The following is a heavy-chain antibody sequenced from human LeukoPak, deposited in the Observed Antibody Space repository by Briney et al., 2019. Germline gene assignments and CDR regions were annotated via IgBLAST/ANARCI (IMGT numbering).Heavy chain of an antibody. D-gene: IGHD6-6*01. V-gene: IGHV1-69*05. CDR3: ARSSIAAPVGDY. Sequence: ASVKVSCKASGGTFSSYAISWVRQAPGQGLEWMGGIIPIFGTANYAQKFQGRVTFTTDESTSTAYMELSSLRSEDTAVYYCARSSIAAPVGDYWGQGTLVTVSS. CDR1: GGTFSSYA. J-gene: IGHJ4*02. CDR2: IIPIFGTA.